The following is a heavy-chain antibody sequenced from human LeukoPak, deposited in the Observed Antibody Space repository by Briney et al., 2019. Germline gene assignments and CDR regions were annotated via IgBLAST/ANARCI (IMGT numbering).Heavy chain of an antibody. CDR2: INHSGST. CDR3: ARNLATRGYGMDV. J-gene: IGHJ6*02. Sequence: KPSETLSLTCAVYGGSFSGYYWSWIRQPPGKGLEWIGEINHSGSTNYNPSLKSRVTISVDTSKNQFSLKLSSVTAADTAVYYCARNLATRGYGMDVWGQGTTVIVSS. V-gene: IGHV4-34*01. CDR1: GGSFSGYY. D-gene: IGHD5-12*01.